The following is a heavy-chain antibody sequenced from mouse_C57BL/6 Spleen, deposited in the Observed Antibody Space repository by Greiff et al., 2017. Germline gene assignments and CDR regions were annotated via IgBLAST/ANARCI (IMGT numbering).Heavy chain of an antibody. D-gene: IGHD2-1*01. J-gene: IGHJ1*03. V-gene: IGHV5-6*01. Sequence: EVQLVESGGDLVKPGGSLKLSCAASGFTFSSYGMSWVRQTPDKRLEWVATISSGGSYTYYPDSVKGRFTISRDNAKNTLYLQMSSLKSEDTAMYYCARRGGNRYFDVWGTGTTVTVSS. CDR3: ARRGGNRYFDV. CDR1: GFTFSSYG. CDR2: ISSGGSYT.